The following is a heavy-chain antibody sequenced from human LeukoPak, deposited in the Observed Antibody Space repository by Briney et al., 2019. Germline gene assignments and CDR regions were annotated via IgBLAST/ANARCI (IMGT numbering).Heavy chain of an antibody. CDR3: AIQLPNNGAFGVVIMSAFDI. Sequence: SVKVSCKASGGTFSSYAISWVRQAPGQGLEWMGGIIPIFGTANYAQKFQGRVTITTDESTSTAYMELSSLRSEDTAVYYCAIQLPNNGAFGVVIMSAFDIWGQGTMVTVSS. D-gene: IGHD3-3*01. CDR2: IIPIFGTA. CDR1: GGTFSSYA. J-gene: IGHJ3*02. V-gene: IGHV1-69*05.